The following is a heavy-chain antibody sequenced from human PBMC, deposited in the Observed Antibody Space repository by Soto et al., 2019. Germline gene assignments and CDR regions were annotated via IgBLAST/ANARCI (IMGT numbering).Heavy chain of an antibody. CDR2: MNPNSGNT. V-gene: IGHV1-8*01. CDR1: GYTFTSYD. CDR3: ARERSAGTGWFEP. J-gene: IGHJ5*02. Sequence: QVQLVQSGAEVKKPGASVKVSCKASGYTFTSYDINWVRQATGQGLEWMGWMNPNSGNTGYAQKFQGRVTMTRTTSMSTAYMDMSSLRSEDTAVYYCARERSAGTGWFEPLGQGTLVTVSS. D-gene: IGHD6-13*01.